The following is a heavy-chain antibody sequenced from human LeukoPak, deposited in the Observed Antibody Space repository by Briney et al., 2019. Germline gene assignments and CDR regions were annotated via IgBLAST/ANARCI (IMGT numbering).Heavy chain of an antibody. J-gene: IGHJ4*02. V-gene: IGHV3-7*01. CDR2: IKQDGSAK. Sequence: GGSLRLSCAASGFTFSSFWMSWVRQAPGKGLEWVANIKQDGSAKDYVDSVKGRFTISRDNAKNSLYLQMNSLRAEDTAVYYCARGSTAAANFDCWGQGTLVTVSS. D-gene: IGHD2-2*01. CDR3: ARGSTAAANFDC. CDR1: GFTFSSFW.